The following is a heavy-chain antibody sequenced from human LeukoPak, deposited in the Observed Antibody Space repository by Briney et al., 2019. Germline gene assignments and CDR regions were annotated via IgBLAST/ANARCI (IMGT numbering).Heavy chain of an antibody. V-gene: IGHV4-34*01. CDR1: GGSFSGHF. J-gene: IGHJ4*02. CDR3: ARGSDVGNIADS. D-gene: IGHD4-23*01. Sequence: SETLSLTCAVYGGSFSGHFWNWVRQPPGKGLEWIGEISHSGSTNYNPSLKSRVTISLDTSKDQFSLKLSSVTAADTAVYYCARGSDVGNIADSWGQGNLVTVSS. CDR2: ISHSGST.